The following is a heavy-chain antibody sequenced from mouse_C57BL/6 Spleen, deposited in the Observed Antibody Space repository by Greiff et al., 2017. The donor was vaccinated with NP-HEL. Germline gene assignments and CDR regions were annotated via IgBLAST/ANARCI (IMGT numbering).Heavy chain of an antibody. J-gene: IGHJ4*01. D-gene: IGHD1-1*01. Sequence: VQLQQSGPELVKPGASVKISCKASGYSFTDYNMNWVKQSNGKSLEWIGVINPNYGTTSYNQKFKGKATLTVDQSSSTAYMQLNSLTSEDSAVYYCARDYYGSSYVGLYAMDYWGQGTSVTVSS. V-gene: IGHV1-39*01. CDR1: GYSFTDYN. CDR3: ARDYYGSSYVGLYAMDY. CDR2: INPNYGTT.